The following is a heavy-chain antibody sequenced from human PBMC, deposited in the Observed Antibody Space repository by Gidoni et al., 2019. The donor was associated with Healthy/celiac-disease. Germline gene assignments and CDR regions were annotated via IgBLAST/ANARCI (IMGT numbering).Heavy chain of an antibody. CDR2: IYYSGST. Sequence: QVQLQESGPGLVKPSQTLSLTCTVSGGPISSGGYYWSWIRQHPGKGLEWIGYIYYSGSTYYNPSLKSRVTISVDTSKNQFSLKLSSVTAADTAVYYCARARITGTTRWSFDPWGQGTLVTVSS. CDR3: ARARITGTTRWSFDP. CDR1: GGPISSGGYY. J-gene: IGHJ5*02. V-gene: IGHV4-31*03. D-gene: IGHD1-7*01.